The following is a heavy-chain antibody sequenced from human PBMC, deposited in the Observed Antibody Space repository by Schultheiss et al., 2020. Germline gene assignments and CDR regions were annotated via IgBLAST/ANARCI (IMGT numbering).Heavy chain of an antibody. V-gene: IGHV4-4*07. Sequence: SETISLTCTVSGGSISSYYWSWIRQPPGKGLEWIGRIYTSGSTNYNPSLKSRVTISVDTSKNQFSLKLSSVTAADTAVYYCARISRPVKVIDYWGQGTLVTVSS. CDR1: GGSISSYY. CDR2: IYTSGST. D-gene: IGHD3-3*02. CDR3: ARISRPVKVIDY. J-gene: IGHJ4*02.